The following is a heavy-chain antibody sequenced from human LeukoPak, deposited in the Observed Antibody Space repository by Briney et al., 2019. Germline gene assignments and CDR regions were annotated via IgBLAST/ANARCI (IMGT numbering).Heavy chain of an antibody. D-gene: IGHD2-2*01. V-gene: IGHV4-38-2*02. CDR1: GYSISSGYY. CDR3: ARQVVPAAPDYYYYYMDV. CDR2: IYHSGST. J-gene: IGHJ6*03. Sequence: SETLSLTCTVSGYSISSGYYWGWIRQPPGKGLEWIGSIYHSGSTYYNPSLKSRVTISVDTSKNQFSLKLSSVTAADTAVYYCARQVVPAAPDYYYYYMDVWGKGTTVTISS.